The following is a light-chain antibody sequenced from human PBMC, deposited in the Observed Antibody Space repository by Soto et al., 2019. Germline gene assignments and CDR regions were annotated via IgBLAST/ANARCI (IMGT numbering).Light chain of an antibody. V-gene: IGLV2-8*01. CDR1: SSDVGGYNY. CDR3: SSYGGSNTVV. J-gene: IGLJ2*01. CDR2: EVS. Sequence: QSALTQPPSASGYPGQSVTISCTGTSSDVGGYNYASWYQQHPGKAPKLMIYEVSKRPSGVPDRLSGSKSGNTASLTVSGLQAEDEADYYCSSYGGSNTVVFGGGTKLTVL.